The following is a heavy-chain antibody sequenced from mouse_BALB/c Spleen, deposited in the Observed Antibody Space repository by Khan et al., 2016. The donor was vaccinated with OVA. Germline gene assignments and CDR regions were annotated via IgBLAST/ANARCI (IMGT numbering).Heavy chain of an antibody. CDR3: AREWGAWFPY. V-gene: IGHV1-77*01. CDR2: IYPGSGNT. Sequence: QVQLKQSGAGLARPGASVKLSCKASGYTFTDYNINWVKQRTGQGLEWIGEIYPGSGNTYYNEKFKGKATLTADKSSSTAYMQLSSLTSEDSAVYFWAREWGAWFPYWGQGTLVTVSA. CDR1: GYTFTDYN. J-gene: IGHJ3*01.